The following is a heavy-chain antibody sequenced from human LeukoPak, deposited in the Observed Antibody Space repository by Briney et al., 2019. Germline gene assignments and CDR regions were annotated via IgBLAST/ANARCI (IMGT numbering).Heavy chain of an antibody. CDR3: AKDQGVYDFWGGYLFDY. J-gene: IGHJ4*02. Sequence: GGSLRLSCAASGFTFSEYWMHWVRQAPGKGLEWVSAISGSGGSTYYADSVKGRFTISRDNSKNTLYLQMNSLRAEDTAVYYCAKDQGVYDFWGGYLFDYWGQGTLVTVSS. CDR2: ISGSGGST. D-gene: IGHD3-3*01. V-gene: IGHV3-23*01. CDR1: GFTFSEYW.